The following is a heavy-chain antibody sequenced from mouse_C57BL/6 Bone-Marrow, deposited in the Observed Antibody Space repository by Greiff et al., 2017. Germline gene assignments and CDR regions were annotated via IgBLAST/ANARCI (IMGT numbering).Heavy chain of an antibody. V-gene: IGHV1-80*01. CDR3: AIGNYLAY. J-gene: IGHJ3*01. CDR1: GYAFSSYW. D-gene: IGHD2-1*01. CDR2: IYPGDGDT. Sequence: VKLQESGAELVKPGASVKISCKASGYAFSSYWMNWVKQRPGKGLEWIGQIYPGDGDTNYNGKFKGKATLTADKSSSTAYMQLSSLTSEDSAVYFCAIGNYLAYWGQGTLVTVSA.